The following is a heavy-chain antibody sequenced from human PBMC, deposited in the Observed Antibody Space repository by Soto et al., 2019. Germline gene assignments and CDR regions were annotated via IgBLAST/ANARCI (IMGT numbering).Heavy chain of an antibody. J-gene: IGHJ5*02. Sequence: QVQLVQSGAEVRKPGASVKVSCKASGYTFTNYDINWVRQATGQGLEWMGWMTPNSGNTGYAQKFQGRVTLARDTSISSGETELGSLRSDGTAVYYCATNQQRNGKDRFHPWGQGTLVTVSS. CDR1: GYTFTNYD. CDR2: MTPNSGNT. V-gene: IGHV1-8*02. CDR3: ATNQQRNGKDRFHP.